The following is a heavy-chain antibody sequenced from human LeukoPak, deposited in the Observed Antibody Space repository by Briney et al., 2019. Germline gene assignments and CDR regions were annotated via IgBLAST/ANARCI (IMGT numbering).Heavy chain of an antibody. CDR3: ARGHGRGQQWRVEGYFDY. J-gene: IGHJ4*02. CDR2: ISSSSSYI. D-gene: IGHD6-19*01. V-gene: IGHV3-21*01. Sequence: PGGSLRLSCAASGFTFSSYSMNWVRQAPGKGLEWVSSISSSSSYIYYADSVKGRFTISRDNAKNSLYLQMNSLRAEDTAVYYCARGHGRGQQWRVEGYFDYWGQGTLVTVSS. CDR1: GFTFSSYS.